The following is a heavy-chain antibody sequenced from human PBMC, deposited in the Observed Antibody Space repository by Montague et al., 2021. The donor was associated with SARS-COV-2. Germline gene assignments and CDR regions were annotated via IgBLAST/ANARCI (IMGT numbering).Heavy chain of an antibody. CDR3: AKVGSSWYHGYYYGMDV. V-gene: IGHV3-23*01. D-gene: IGHD6-13*01. CDR2: ISGSGGST. CDR1: GFTFSSYA. J-gene: IGHJ6*02. Sequence: SLRLSCAASGFTFSSYAMSRVRQAPGKGLEWVSAISGSGGSTYYXDSXKGRFTISRDNSKNTLYLQMNSLRAEDTAVYYCAKVGSSWYHGYYYGMDVWGQGTTVTVSS.